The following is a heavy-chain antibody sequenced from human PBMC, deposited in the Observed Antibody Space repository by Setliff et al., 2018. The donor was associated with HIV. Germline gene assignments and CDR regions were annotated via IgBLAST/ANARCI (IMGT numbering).Heavy chain of an antibody. D-gene: IGHD3-10*01. CDR3: ARWGGEVLLWFGEGLFFDY. CDR2: IIPIYGTA. V-gene: IGHV1-69*05. Sequence: SVKVSCKASGDIFSRYGISWVRQAPGQGLEWMGGIIPIYGTAHSAQKFQGRVTITRDTSASTAYMELSSLRSEDTAVYYCARWGGEVLLWFGEGLFFDYWGQGTLVTVSS. J-gene: IGHJ4*02. CDR1: GDIFSRYG.